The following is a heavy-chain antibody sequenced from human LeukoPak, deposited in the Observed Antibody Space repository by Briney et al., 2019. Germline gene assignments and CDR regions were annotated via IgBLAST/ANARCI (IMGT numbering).Heavy chain of an antibody. Sequence: PGGSLRLSCAASGFTFSDYYMSWIRQAPGKGLEWASYISSSSSYTNYADSAKGRFTISRDNAKNSLYLQMNSLRAEDTAVYYCARDPGRENDAFDIWGQGTMVTVSS. CDR2: ISSSSSYT. J-gene: IGHJ3*02. CDR3: ARDPGRENDAFDI. V-gene: IGHV3-11*06. D-gene: IGHD1-26*01. CDR1: GFTFSDYY.